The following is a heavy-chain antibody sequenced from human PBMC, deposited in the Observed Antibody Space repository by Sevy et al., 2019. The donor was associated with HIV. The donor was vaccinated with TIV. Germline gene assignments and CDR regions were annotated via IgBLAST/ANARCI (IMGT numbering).Heavy chain of an antibody. CDR1: GFTFSNYA. J-gene: IGHJ4*02. CDR3: ARKYDSSGYFDY. CDR2: ISGRGGSGDKT. V-gene: IGHV3-23*01. D-gene: IGHD3-22*01. Sequence: GGSLRLSCAASGFTFSNYAMNWVRQAPGKGLEWVSGISGRGGSGDKTNYAGSVKGRFTIFRDDSKNSLYLQLNSLKAEDTAIYYCARKYDSSGYFDYWGQGTLVTVSS.